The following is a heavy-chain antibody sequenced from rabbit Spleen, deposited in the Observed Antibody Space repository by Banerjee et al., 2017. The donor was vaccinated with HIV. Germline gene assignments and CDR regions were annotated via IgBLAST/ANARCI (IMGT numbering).Heavy chain of an antibody. J-gene: IGHJ4*01. CDR2: INIVTGKS. D-gene: IGHD1-1*01. V-gene: IGHV1S40*01. Sequence: QSLEESGGDLVKPGASLTLTCTASGFDLSSYYMNWVRQAPGKGLEWIACINIVTGKSVYASWAKGRFTMSRTSSTTVTLQMTSLTAADTATYFCARDLVAVIGWNFNLWGPGTLVTVS. CDR1: GFDLSSYY. CDR3: ARDLVAVIGWNFNL.